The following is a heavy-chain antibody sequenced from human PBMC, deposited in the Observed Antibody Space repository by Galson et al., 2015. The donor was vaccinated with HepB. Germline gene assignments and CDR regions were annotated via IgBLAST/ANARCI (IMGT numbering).Heavy chain of an antibody. CDR3: AGTRPRPLGAFDI. V-gene: IGHV3-30*04. D-gene: IGHD1-1*01. J-gene: IGHJ3*02. Sequence: SLRLSCAASGFTFSSYAMHWVRQAPGKGLEWVAVISYDGSNKYYADSVKGRFTISRDNSKNTLYLQMNSLRAEDTAVYYCAGTRPRPLGAFDIWGQGTMVTVSS. CDR2: ISYDGSNK. CDR1: GFTFSSYA.